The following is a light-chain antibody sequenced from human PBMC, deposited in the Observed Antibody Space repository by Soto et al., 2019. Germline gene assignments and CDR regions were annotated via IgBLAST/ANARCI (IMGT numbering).Light chain of an antibody. Sequence: QSVLTQPASVSGSPGQSITISCTGTSSDVGGYNYVSWYVQHPGKAPKLMIYEVSNRPSGVSNRFSGSKSGNTATLTISGLQAEDEAEYYCSSFTSSDIPVVFGGGTKLTVL. CDR3: SSFTSSDIPVV. CDR1: SSDVGGYNY. V-gene: IGLV2-14*01. J-gene: IGLJ2*01. CDR2: EVS.